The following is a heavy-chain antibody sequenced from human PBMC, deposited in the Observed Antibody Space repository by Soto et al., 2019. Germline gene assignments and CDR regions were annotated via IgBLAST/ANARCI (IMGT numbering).Heavy chain of an antibody. J-gene: IGHJ3*02. CDR3: ALKSGSYYLDAFDI. CDR2: MNPNSGNT. D-gene: IGHD1-26*01. CDR1: GYTFTSYE. Sequence: ASVKVSCKASGYTFTSYEINWVRQATGQGLEWMGWMNPNSGNTGYAQKFQGRVTMTRNTSISTAYMELSSLRSEDTAVYYCALKSGSYYLDAFDIWGQGTMVTVSS. V-gene: IGHV1-8*01.